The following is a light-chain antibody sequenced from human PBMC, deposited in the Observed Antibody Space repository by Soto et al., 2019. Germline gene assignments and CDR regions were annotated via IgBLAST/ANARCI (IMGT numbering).Light chain of an antibody. CDR3: QQCGSSPWT. V-gene: IGKV3-20*01. CDR2: AAS. J-gene: IGKJ1*01. Sequence: EIVLTQSPGTLSLSPGERATLSCRASQSVSSYYLAWYQQKPGQAPRLLIYAASSRATGIPDRFSGGGSGTDVTLTISRLEREDLAEYYCQQCGSSPWTFGQGTKVEIK. CDR1: QSVSSYY.